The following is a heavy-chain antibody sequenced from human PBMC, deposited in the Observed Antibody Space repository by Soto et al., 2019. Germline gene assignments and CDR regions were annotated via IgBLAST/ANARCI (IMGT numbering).Heavy chain of an antibody. CDR2: ISYDGSKK. Sequence: QVQLVESGGGVVQPGRSLRLSCAASGFTFSSYGMHWVRQAPGKGLEWVAVISYDGSKKYYADSVKGRFTISRDNSKNTLYLPMNSLGAEDTAVYYSAKDPHYYGSRSRKGGNSFDIWGQGTMVTVSS. D-gene: IGHD3-10*01. V-gene: IGHV3-30*18. CDR3: AKDPHYYGSRSRKGGNSFDI. CDR1: GFTFSSYG. J-gene: IGHJ3*02.